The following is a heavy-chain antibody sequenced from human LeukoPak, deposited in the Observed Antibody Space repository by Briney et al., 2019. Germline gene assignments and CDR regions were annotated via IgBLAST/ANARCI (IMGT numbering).Heavy chain of an antibody. D-gene: IGHD3-3*01. V-gene: IGHV4-59*08. CDR3: ARMITIFGVVIGGPHYYYYMDV. CDR1: GGSISRYY. J-gene: IGHJ6*03. Sequence: SETLSLTCTDSGGSISRYYWCWIRQPPGKGLEWVGYIYYSGSTNYNTSLKSRVTISVDKSKNQFSQKLSSVTAADTAVYYCARMITIFGVVIGGPHYYYYMDVWGKGTTVSVSS. CDR2: IYYSGST.